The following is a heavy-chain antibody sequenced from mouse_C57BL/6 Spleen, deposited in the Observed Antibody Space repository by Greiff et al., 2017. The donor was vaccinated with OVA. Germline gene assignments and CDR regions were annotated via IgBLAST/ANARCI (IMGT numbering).Heavy chain of an antibody. Sequence: EVQLVESGGGLVQPKGSLKLSCAASGFSFNTYAMNWVRQAPGKGLEWVARIRSKSNNYATYYADSVKDRFTISRDDSESMLYLQMNNLKTEDTAMYYCVRPLYGYDEPWFAYWGQGTLVTVSA. J-gene: IGHJ3*01. CDR1: GFSFNTYA. V-gene: IGHV10-1*01. CDR3: VRPLYGYDEPWFAY. CDR2: IRSKSNNYAT. D-gene: IGHD2-2*01.